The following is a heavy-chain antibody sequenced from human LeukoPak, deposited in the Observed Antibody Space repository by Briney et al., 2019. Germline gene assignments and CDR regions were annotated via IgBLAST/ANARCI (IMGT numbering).Heavy chain of an antibody. J-gene: IGHJ3*02. D-gene: IGHD1-26*01. CDR2: IRYDGSDK. CDR1: GFSFSSYG. Sequence: GGSLRLSCAASGFSFSSYGIHWVRQAPGKGLEWVAFIRYDGSDKYYADSVKGRFTISRDNSKNTLYLQMNSLKTEDTAVYYCTTDLWGGSHIWGQGTMVTVSS. V-gene: IGHV3-30*02. CDR3: TTDLWGGSHI.